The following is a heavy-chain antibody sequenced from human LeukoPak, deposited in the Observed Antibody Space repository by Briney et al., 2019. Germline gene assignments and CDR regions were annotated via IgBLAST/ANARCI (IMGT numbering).Heavy chain of an antibody. CDR2: IYSSGSI. V-gene: IGHV4-59*08. CDR1: GGSLSSYY. CDR3: ATQFEF. Sequence: SETLSLTCTVFGGSLSSYYWVGVRQPPGKGLEWIGLIYSSGSIKYNPSLKERLTIPLDTSKDQISLKLTSVPAADTAIYYCATQFEFWDQGTLATVSS. J-gene: IGHJ1*01.